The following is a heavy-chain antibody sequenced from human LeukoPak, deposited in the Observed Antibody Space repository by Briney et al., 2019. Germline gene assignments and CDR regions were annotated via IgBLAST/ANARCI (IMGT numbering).Heavy chain of an antibody. V-gene: IGHV4-59*01. Sequence: SETLSLTCTVSGDSISSYYWSWIRQPPGKGLEWIGHIYYSGSTSYNPSLKSRVTISVDTSKNQFSLKLNSMNAADTAVYYCARSRITMTQGFYNYMDVWGKGTTVTVSS. D-gene: IGHD3-22*01. CDR1: GDSISSYY. CDR2: IYYSGST. CDR3: ARSRITMTQGFYNYMDV. J-gene: IGHJ6*03.